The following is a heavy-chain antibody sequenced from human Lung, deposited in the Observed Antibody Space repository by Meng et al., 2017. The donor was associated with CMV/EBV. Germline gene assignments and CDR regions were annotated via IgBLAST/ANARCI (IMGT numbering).Heavy chain of an antibody. CDR1: GFTFSNAW. V-gene: IGHV3-15*01. D-gene: IGHD2-2*01. J-gene: IGHJ6*02. CDR3: TTDPGYCSSTSCYPYYYGMDV. CDR2: IKSKTDGGTT. Sequence: GESXKISXAASGFTFSNAWMSWVRHAPGKGLEWVGRIKSKTDGGTTDYAAPVKGRFTISRDDSKNTLYLQMNSLKTEDTAVYYCTTDPGYCSSTSCYPYYYGMDVWGQGTXVTVSS.